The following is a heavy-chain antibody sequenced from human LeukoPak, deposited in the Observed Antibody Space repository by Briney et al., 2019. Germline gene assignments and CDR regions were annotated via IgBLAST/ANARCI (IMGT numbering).Heavy chain of an antibody. CDR2: IHYRGST. D-gene: IGHD3-10*01. CDR1: GGSISSGDFY. J-gene: IGHJ6*03. V-gene: IGHV4-31*03. Sequence: SETLSLTCTVSGGSISSGDFYRNWVRQHPGKGLEWIGYIHYRGSTYYNPSLQSRVSMSVDTSKNQFSLKLTSVTAADTAVYYCARNKVRVAIPYYYYTDVWGKGTTVTVSS. CDR3: ARNKVRVAIPYYYYTDV.